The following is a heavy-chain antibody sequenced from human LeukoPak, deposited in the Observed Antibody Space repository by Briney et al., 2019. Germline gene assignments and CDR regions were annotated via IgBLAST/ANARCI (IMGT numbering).Heavy chain of an antibody. J-gene: IGHJ6*03. CDR3: ASAGIAASYYYYMDV. V-gene: IGHV1-2*02. Sequence: REASVKVSCKASGYTFTGYYMHWVRQAPGQGLEWMGWINPNSGGTNYAQKFQGRVTMTRDTSISTAYMELSRLRSDDTAVYYCASAGIAASYYYYMDVWGKGTTVTVSS. CDR1: GYTFTGYY. D-gene: IGHD6-13*01. CDR2: INPNSGGT.